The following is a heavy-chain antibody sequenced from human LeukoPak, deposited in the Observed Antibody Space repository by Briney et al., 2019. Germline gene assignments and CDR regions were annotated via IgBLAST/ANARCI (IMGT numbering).Heavy chain of an antibody. V-gene: IGHV4-59*01. J-gene: IGHJ4*02. D-gene: IGHD3-22*01. Sequence: PSETLSLTCTVSGGSISSYYWSWIRQPPGKGLEWIGYIYYSGSTNYNPSLKSRVTISVDTSKNQFSLKLSSVTAADTAVHYCAXXXXXXXXYYSFRLVDYWGQGTLVTVSS. CDR3: AXXXXXXXXYYSFRLVDY. CDR1: GGSISSYY. CDR2: IYYSGST.